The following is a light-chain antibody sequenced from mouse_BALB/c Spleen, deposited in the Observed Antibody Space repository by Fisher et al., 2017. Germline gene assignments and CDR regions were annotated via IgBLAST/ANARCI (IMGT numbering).Light chain of an antibody. V-gene: IGKV4-90*01. J-gene: IGKJ5*01. Sequence: DIVLTQTPAIIAASPGEKVTITCSASSSVSYMNWYQQKPGSSPKIWIYGISNLASGVPARFSGSGSGTSYSLTISSMEAEDAATYYCQQWSSNPLTFGAGTKLELK. CDR1: SSVSY. CDR3: QQWSSNPLT. CDR2: GIS.